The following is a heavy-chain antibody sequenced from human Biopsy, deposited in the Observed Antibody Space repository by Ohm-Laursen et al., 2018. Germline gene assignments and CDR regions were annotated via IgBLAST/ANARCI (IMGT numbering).Heavy chain of an antibody. CDR3: AREQPARSGGGGCFDR. V-gene: IGHV3-21*01. J-gene: IGHJ5*02. CDR1: GFTFTEYS. CDR2: ISSGSSYI. Sequence: GSLRLSCTASGFTFTEYSMDWVRQAPGKGLEWVASISSGSSYIYYADSVKGRFTISRDNPKNSLYLQMNSLRDDDTAVYFCAREQPARSGGGGCFDRWGQGTLVSVSS. D-gene: IGHD2-8*02.